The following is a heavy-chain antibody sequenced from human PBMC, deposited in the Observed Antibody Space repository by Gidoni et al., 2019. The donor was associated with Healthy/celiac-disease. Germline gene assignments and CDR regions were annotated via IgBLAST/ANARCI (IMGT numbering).Heavy chain of an antibody. CDR3: ARDLMTGGSGSYMSQYYYYGMDV. D-gene: IGHD3-10*01. V-gene: IGHV1-69*06. CDR2: IIPIFGTA. J-gene: IGHJ6*02. CDR1: GGTFSSYA. Sequence: QVQLVQSGAEVKKPGSSVTVSCKASGGTFSSYAISLVRQAPGQGLEWMGGIIPIFGTANYAQKFQGRVTITADKSTSTAYMELSSLRSEDTAVYYCARDLMTGGSGSYMSQYYYYGMDVWGQGTTVTVSS.